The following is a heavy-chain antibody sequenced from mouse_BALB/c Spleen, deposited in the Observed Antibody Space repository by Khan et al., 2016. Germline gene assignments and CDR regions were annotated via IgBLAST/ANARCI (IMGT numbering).Heavy chain of an antibody. Sequence: VQLKESGAELVKPGASVKLSCTASGFNIKDTYMHWVKQRPEQCLEWIGRIDPANGNTKYDPKFQGKATITADTSSNTAYLQLSSLTSEDTAVYYCARAPYDYDVGFAYWGQGTLVTVSA. D-gene: IGHD2-4*01. CDR1: GFNIKDTY. CDR2: IDPANGNT. J-gene: IGHJ3*01. V-gene: IGHV14-3*02. CDR3: ARAPYDYDVGFAY.